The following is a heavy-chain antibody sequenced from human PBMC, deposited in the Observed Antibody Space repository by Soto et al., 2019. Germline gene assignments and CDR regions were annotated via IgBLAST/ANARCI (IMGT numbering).Heavy chain of an antibody. J-gene: IGHJ6*02. CDR3: ARDLRIVVVPATEHYGMDV. D-gene: IGHD2-2*01. CDR1: GGTFSSCA. V-gene: IGHV1-69*13. Sequence: SVKVSCKASGGTFSSCAISWVRQAPGQGLEWMGGIIPIVGTANYAQKFQGRVTITADESTSTAYMELSSLRSEDTAAYYCARDLRIVVVPATEHYGMDVWGQGTTVTVSS. CDR2: IIPIVGTA.